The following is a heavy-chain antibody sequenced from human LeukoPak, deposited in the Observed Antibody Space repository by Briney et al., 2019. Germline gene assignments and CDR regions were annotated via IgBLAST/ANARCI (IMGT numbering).Heavy chain of an antibody. CDR1: GFTFKKYA. D-gene: IGHD3-22*01. V-gene: IGHV3-64D*06. Sequence: GRSLRLSCSASGFTFKKYAMHWVRQAPGKGLEYVSAINSNGGRTYYADSVKGRFTISRDNSKNMLFLQMSSLRVEDTAVYYCVKDLYYDNSGYYSGAFDYWGQGTLVTVSS. CDR2: INSNGGRT. J-gene: IGHJ4*02. CDR3: VKDLYYDNSGYYSGAFDY.